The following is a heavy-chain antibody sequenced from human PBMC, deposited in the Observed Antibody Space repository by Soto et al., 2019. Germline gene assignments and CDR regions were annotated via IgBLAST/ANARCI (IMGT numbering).Heavy chain of an antibody. CDR2: IIPISGTA. CDR3: ARSQGSSTSLEIYYYYYYGMDV. CDR1: GGTFSSYA. Sequence: QVQLVQSGAEVKKPGTSVKVSCKASGGTFSSYAISWVRQAPGQGLEWMGGIIPISGTANYAQKFQGRATITADGSTSAAYMELSSLRSEDTAVYYCARSQGSSTSLEIYYYYYYGMDVWGQGTTVTVSS. D-gene: IGHD2-2*01. V-gene: IGHV1-69*01. J-gene: IGHJ6*02.